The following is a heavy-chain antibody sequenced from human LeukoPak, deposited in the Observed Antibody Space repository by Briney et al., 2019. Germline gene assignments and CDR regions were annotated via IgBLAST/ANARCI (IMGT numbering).Heavy chain of an antibody. V-gene: IGHV3-9*01. CDR3: GKGSTYSFGDYANCFDL. Sequence: HPGGSLRLSCAASGFTFTDYYMRWVRQAPGKGLEWVSCISWNSGAIGYADSVKGRFTISRDNAKNSLSVQMISMRAKDTALYYCGKGSTYSFGDYANCFDLWGQGTLVTVSA. CDR1: GFTFTDYY. CDR2: ISWNSGAI. D-gene: IGHD4-17*01. J-gene: IGHJ5*02.